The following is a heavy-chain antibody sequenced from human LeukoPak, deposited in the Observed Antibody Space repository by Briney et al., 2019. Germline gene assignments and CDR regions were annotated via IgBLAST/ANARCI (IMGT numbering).Heavy chain of an antibody. J-gene: IGHJ4*02. CDR3: AKVVQPYDSSGYLPPFFDY. V-gene: IGHV3-23*01. D-gene: IGHD3-22*01. CDR2: IYGSGGGQT. CDR1: GFIFRDYT. Sequence: PGGSLRLSCAASGFIFRDYTMNWVRQVPGKGLEWVSGIYGSGGGQTFYADSVRGRFTISRDDSKNLVFLHMDSLRAEDTAVYYCAKVVQPYDSSGYLPPFFDYWGQGTLVTVSS.